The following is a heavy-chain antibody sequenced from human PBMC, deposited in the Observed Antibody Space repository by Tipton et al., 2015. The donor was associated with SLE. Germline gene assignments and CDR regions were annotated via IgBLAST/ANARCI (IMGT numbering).Heavy chain of an antibody. D-gene: IGHD4-11*01. J-gene: IGHJ4*02. CDR3: TTLTTRGDYFDL. Sequence: SLRLSCAASGLAFNTYWMHWVRQAPGKGLVWVSHINGDGSNTNYADSVQGRFTISRDNAKNTVYLQMNSLRAEDTAVYYCTTLTTRGDYFDLWGRGTLVTVSS. V-gene: IGHV3-74*01. CDR1: GLAFNTYW. CDR2: INGDGSNT.